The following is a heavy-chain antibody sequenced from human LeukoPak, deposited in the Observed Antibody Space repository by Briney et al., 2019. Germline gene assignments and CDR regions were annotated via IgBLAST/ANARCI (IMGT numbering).Heavy chain of an antibody. Sequence: PGGSLRLSCAASGFTFSSYSMNWVRQAPGKGLEWVSYISSGCSTKYYADSVKGRFTISRGNGKNSLYLQMNSLRAEDTAVYYCAKDRYDTSGYYFFDAFDIWGQGTMVTVSS. CDR3: AKDRYDTSGYYFFDAFDI. V-gene: IGHV3-48*04. CDR2: ISSGCSTK. D-gene: IGHD3-22*01. CDR1: GFTFSSYS. J-gene: IGHJ3*02.